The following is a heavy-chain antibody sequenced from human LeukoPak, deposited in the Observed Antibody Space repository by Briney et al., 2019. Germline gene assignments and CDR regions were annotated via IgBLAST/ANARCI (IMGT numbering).Heavy chain of an antibody. CDR1: AFTFTTYG. CDR2: VWNDGTRQ. V-gene: IGHV3-33*06. J-gene: IGHJ4*01. Sequence: AGGSLRLSCAASAFTFTTYGINWVRQAPGKGLEGVAVVWNDGTRQYYADPVKGRFTISRDNSKNTVYLQRNTLRADDTAVYFCAKDSGGGFWYFDHWGHGNLVTVSS. CDR3: AKDSGGGFWYFDH. D-gene: IGHD3-3*01.